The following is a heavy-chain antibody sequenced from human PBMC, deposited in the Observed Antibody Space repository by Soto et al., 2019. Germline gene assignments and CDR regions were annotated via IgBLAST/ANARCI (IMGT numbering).Heavy chain of an antibody. D-gene: IGHD3-9*01. J-gene: IGHJ4*02. Sequence: SETLSLTCTVSGGSISSYYWSWIRQPPGKGLEWIGFIYNIGNTNYNPSLKSRVTISGDTSKNQFSLKLTSVTAADTAVYYCARGSILAAYSHFDYWGQGTLVTVS. V-gene: IGHV4-59*01. CDR1: GGSISSYY. CDR2: IYNIGNT. CDR3: ARGSILAAYSHFDY.